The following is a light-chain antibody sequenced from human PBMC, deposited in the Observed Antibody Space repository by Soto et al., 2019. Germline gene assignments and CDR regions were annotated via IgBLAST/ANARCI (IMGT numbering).Light chain of an antibody. CDR1: QSVSSSY. CDR3: QQYDNSPQYT. CDR2: GAS. J-gene: IGKJ2*01. Sequence: EIVLTQSPGTLSLSPGERATLSCRASQSVSSSYLAWYQQKPGQAPRRLIYGASSRATGIPDRFSGSGSGTDFTLTISRLEPEDVAVYYCQQYDNSPQYTFGQGTNLEIK. V-gene: IGKV3-20*01.